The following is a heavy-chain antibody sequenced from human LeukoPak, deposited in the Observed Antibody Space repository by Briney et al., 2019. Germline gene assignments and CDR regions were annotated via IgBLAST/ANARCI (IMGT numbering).Heavy chain of an antibody. CDR2: IYPGDSDT. D-gene: IGHD3-3*01. V-gene: IGHV5-51*01. J-gene: IGHJ4*02. CDR3: ARGPSYYDFWSGYLLDY. CDR1: GYSFTSYW. Sequence: GESLKIFCKGSGYSFTSYWIGWVRQMPGKGLEWMGVIYPGDSDTRYSPSFQGQVTISADKSISTAYLQWSSLKASDTAMYYCARGPSYYDFWSGYLLDYWGQGTLVTVSS.